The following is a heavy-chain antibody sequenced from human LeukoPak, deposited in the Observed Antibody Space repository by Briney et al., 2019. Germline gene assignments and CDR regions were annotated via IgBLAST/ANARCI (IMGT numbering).Heavy chain of an antibody. CDR3: ARGRYDYVWGSYRYYFDY. CDR1: GGSISSYY. CDR2: IYTSGST. Sequence: SETLSLTCTVSGGSISSYYWSWLRQPAGKGLEWIGRIYTSGSTNYNPSLKSRVTMSVDTSKNQFSLKLSSATAADTAVYYCARGRYDYVWGSYRYYFDYWGQGTLVTVSS. J-gene: IGHJ4*02. V-gene: IGHV4-4*07. D-gene: IGHD3-16*02.